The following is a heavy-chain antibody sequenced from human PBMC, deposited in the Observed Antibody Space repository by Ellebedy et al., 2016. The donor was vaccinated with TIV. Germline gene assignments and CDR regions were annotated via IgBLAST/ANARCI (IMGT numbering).Heavy chain of an antibody. CDR1: GGTFSSYA. CDR3: AVDIVVVPAAIRPTYYYYYMDV. V-gene: IGHV1-69*13. J-gene: IGHJ6*03. D-gene: IGHD2-2*02. CDR2: FIPIFGTA. Sequence: SVKVSCXASGGTFSSYAISWVRQAPGQGLEWMGGFIPIFGTANYAQKFQGRVTITADESTSTAYMELSSLRSEDTAVYYCAVDIVVVPAAIRPTYYYYYMDVWGKGTTVTVSS.